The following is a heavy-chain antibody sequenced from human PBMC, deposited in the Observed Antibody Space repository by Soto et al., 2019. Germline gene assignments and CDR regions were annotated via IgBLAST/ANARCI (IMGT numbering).Heavy chain of an antibody. CDR2: INPNSGGT. CDR1: GYTFTGYY. V-gene: IGHV1-2*02. D-gene: IGHD3-22*01. CDR3: ARDLGGITMIVVVQYYFDY. J-gene: IGHJ4*01. Sequence: DSLKVSCNASGYTFTGYYMHWVRQAPGQGLEWMGWINPNSGGTNYAQKFQGRVTMTRDTSISTAYMELSRLRSDDTAVYYCARDLGGITMIVVVQYYFDYCGHVTLVTVP.